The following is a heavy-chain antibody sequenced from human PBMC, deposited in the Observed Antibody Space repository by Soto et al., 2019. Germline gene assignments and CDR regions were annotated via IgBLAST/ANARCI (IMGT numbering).Heavy chain of an antibody. J-gene: IGHJ4*02. CDR3: AKSPGRDYYDRSGYYYYDY. CDR2: ISGSGVST. D-gene: IGHD3-22*01. CDR1: GFTFSSYA. V-gene: IGHV3-23*01. Sequence: GGSLRLSCAASGFTFSSYAMSWVRQAPGKGLEWVSAISGSGVSTYYADSVKGRFTISRDNSKNTLYLQMNSLRAEGTAVYYCAKSPGRDYYDRSGYYYYDYWGEGTLVTVSS.